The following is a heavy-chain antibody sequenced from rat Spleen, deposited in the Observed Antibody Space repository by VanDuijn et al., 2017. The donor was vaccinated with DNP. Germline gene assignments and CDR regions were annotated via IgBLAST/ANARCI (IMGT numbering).Heavy chain of an antibody. CDR3: ARNFGNWAYAMDA. V-gene: IGHV2S18*01. CDR2: MWSDGDT. J-gene: IGHJ4*01. CDR1: GFSLTNYI. Sequence: QVQLKESGPGLVQPSQTLSLTCTVAGFSLTNYILHWVRQHSGKSLEWMGRMWSDGDTSYNSAFTSRLSISRDTSKSQVFLKMNSLQTEDTGTYYCARNFGNWAYAMDAWGQGTSVTVSS. D-gene: IGHD5-1*01.